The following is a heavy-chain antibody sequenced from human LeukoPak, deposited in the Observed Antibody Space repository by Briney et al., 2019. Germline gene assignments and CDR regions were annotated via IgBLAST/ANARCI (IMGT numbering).Heavy chain of an antibody. CDR2: INPSGGST. CDR1: GYTFTSYY. D-gene: IGHD5-18*01. CDR3: AASTKHTAMVDY. J-gene: IGHJ4*02. V-gene: IGHV1-46*01. Sequence: GASVKVSCKASGYTFTSYYMHWVRQAPGQGLEWMGIINPSGGSTSYAQKFQGRVTMTRDTSTSTVYMELSSLRSEDTAVYYCAASTKHTAMVDYWGQGTLVTVSS.